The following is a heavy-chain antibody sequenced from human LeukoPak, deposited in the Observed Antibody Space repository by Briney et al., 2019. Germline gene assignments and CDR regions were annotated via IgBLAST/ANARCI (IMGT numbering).Heavy chain of an antibody. CDR1: GGSISSYY. Sequence: SETLSLTCTVSGGSISSYYWSWIRQPPGKGLEWVGYIYYSGSTNYNPSLKSRVTISVDTSKIQFSLKLSSVTAADTAVYYGARAGRYFDYWGQGTLVIVSS. CDR3: ARAGRYFDY. V-gene: IGHV4-59*01. D-gene: IGHD1-26*01. CDR2: IYYSGST. J-gene: IGHJ4*02.